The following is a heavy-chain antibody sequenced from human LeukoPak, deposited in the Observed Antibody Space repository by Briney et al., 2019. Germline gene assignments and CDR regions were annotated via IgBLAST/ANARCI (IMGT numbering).Heavy chain of an antibody. Sequence: SSETLSLTCTVSGGSISSYYWSWIRQPAGKGLEWIGRIYTSGSTNYNPSLKSRVTMSVDTSKNQFSLKLSSVTAADTAVCYCARGHYDYVWGSYRSHGHFDYWGQGTLVTVSS. CDR3: ARGHYDYVWGSYRSHGHFDY. CDR2: IYTSGST. V-gene: IGHV4-4*07. CDR1: GGSISSYY. J-gene: IGHJ4*02. D-gene: IGHD3-16*02.